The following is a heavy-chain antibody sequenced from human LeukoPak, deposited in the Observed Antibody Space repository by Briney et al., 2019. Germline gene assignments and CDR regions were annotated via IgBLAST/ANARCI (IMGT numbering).Heavy chain of an antibody. V-gene: IGHV3-74*01. CDR2: INNDGNRI. J-gene: IGHJ4*02. CDR3: ARGGLPGGFDY. D-gene: IGHD7-27*01. CDR1: GFTVSNSW. Sequence: GGSLRLSCAASGFTVSNSWMFWVRQAPGKGLMYVSEINNDGNRIRYVDSVKGRLTISRDGAKNTLFLQMNSLRDDDTAMYYCARGGLPGGFDYWGQGILVTVSS.